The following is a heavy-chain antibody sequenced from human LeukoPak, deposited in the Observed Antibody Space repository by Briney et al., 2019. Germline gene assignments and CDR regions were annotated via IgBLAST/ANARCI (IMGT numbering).Heavy chain of an antibody. CDR1: GGSFSGYY. J-gene: IGHJ3*02. CDR3: AREGIEIVVVIDAFDI. V-gene: IGHV4-34*01. CDR2: IYHSGST. D-gene: IGHD3-22*01. Sequence: SETLSLTCAVYGGSFSGYYWSWIRQPPGKGLEWIGNIYHSGSTYYNPSLKSRVTISLDTSKNQFSLKLSSVTAADTAVYYCAREGIEIVVVIDAFDIWGQGTMVTVSS.